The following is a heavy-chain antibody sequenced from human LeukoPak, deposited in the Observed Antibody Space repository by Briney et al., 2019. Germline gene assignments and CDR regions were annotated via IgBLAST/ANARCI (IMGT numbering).Heavy chain of an antibody. J-gene: IGHJ6*03. V-gene: IGHV4-59*12. CDR2: IYYSGST. CDR1: GESISGFY. D-gene: IGHD3-10*01. CDR3: AKIVGYGSEYYYYYMDV. Sequence: ASETLSLTCTVSGESISGFYWTWIRQPPGKGLEWIGYIYYSGSTNYNPSLKSRVTISVDTSKNQFSLKLSSVTAADTAVYHCAKIVGYGSEYYYYYMDVWGKGTTVTVSS.